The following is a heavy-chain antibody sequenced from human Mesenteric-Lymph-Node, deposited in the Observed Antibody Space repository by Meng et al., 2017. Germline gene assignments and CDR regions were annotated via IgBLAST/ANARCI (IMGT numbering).Heavy chain of an antibody. V-gene: IGHV4-59*01. J-gene: IGHJ4*02. CDR2: IYYSGST. Sequence: GSLRLSCTVSGGSISSYYWSWIRQPPGKGLEWIGYIYYSGSTNYNPSLKSRVTISVDTSKNQFSLKLSSVTAADTAVYYCATKSGRYYGYYFDYWGQGTLVTISS. D-gene: IGHD1-26*01. CDR1: GGSISSYY. CDR3: ATKSGRYYGYYFDY.